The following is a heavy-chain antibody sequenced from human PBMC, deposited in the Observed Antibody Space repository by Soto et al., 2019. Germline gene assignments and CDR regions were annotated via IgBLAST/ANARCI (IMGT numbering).Heavy chain of an antibody. CDR2: ISSGSSTI. J-gene: IGHJ6*03. CDR1: GFTFSSYS. V-gene: IGHV3-48*01. CDR3: ARAVYMDV. Sequence: EVQLVEFGGGLVQPGGSLRLSCAASGFTFSSYSMNWVRQAPGKGLEWVSYISSGSSTIYYADSVKGRFTISRDNAKNSLYLQMNSLRAEDTAVYYCARAVYMDVWGKGSTVTVSS.